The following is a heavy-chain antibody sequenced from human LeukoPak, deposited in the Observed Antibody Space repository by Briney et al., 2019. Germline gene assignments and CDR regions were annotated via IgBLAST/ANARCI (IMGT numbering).Heavy chain of an antibody. D-gene: IGHD3-10*01. Sequence: GASVKVSCKASGGTFNSYGISWVRQAPGQGLEWMGRIIPIFGPANYAQKFQGRVTITADESTTTAYMELSSLRSEDTAVYYCTRDPISMLRGVITGSGAFDMWGQGTMVTVSS. CDR1: GGTFNSYG. J-gene: IGHJ3*02. V-gene: IGHV1-69*13. CDR2: IIPIFGPA. CDR3: TRDPISMLRGVITGSGAFDM.